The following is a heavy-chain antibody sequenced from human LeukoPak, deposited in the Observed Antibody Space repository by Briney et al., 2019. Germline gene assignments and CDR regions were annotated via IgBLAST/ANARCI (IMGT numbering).Heavy chain of an antibody. CDR1: GFTFNNYG. D-gene: IGHD3-10*01. J-gene: IGHJ3*02. Sequence: GGSLRLSCAASGFTFNNYGMHWVRQAPGKGLEWVALIWYDGTNKYYGDSVKGRFTISRDNSKTTLYLQMNSLRAEDTAVYYCARGRFGELSVATFDIWGQGTMVTVSS. CDR3: ARGRFGELSVATFDI. V-gene: IGHV3-33*01. CDR2: IWYDGTNK.